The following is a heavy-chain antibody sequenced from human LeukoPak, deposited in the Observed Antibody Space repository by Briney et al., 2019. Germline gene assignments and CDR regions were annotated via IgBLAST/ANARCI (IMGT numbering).Heavy chain of an antibody. V-gene: IGHV3-49*04. CDR3: ASRSGRQWLPYFDY. D-gene: IGHD1-26*01. Sequence: GGSLRLSCTSSGFSFGDYSMTWVRQAPGKGLEWVGFIRSKAYGGTTEYAASVKGRFTISRDDSKSIAYLQMNSLKTEDTAVYHCASRSGRQWLPYFDYWGQGTLVTVSS. CDR2: IRSKAYGGTT. J-gene: IGHJ4*02. CDR1: GFSFGDYS.